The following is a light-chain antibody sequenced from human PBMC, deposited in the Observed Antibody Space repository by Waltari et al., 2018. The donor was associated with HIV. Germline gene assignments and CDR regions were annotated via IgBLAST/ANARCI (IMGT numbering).Light chain of an antibody. CDR3: AAWDDSLSVVV. J-gene: IGLJ2*01. Sequence: QSVMTQPPPASGTPGQRVTIFCSGSSSNIGSNYVYWYQQLPGTAPKLLIYRNNQRPSGVPDRFSGSKSGTSASLAISGLRSEDEADYYCAAWDDSLSVVVFGGGTKLTVL. CDR2: RNN. CDR1: SSNIGSNY. V-gene: IGLV1-47*01.